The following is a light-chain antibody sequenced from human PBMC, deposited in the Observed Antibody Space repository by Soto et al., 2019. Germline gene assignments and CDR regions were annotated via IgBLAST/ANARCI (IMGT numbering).Light chain of an antibody. Sequence: DIVLTQSPGTLSLSPGERATVSCRASQSVSNNYLAWYQQKPGQAPRLLIYGASNRATGIPDRFSGSGSGTDFTLTISRLEPEDFAVYYCQQYGSSGTFGQGTKVDI. V-gene: IGKV3-20*01. J-gene: IGKJ1*01. CDR2: GAS. CDR1: QSVSNNY. CDR3: QQYGSSGT.